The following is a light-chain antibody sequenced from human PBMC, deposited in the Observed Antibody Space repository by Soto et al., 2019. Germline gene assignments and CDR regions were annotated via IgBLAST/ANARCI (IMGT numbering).Light chain of an antibody. J-gene: IGKJ1*01. CDR2: GTS. CDR1: QSVGTRF. V-gene: IGKV3-20*01. Sequence: EIVLTQSPATLSVSPGERATLSCRASQSVGTRFLAWYQQLPGQAPRLLIYGTSTRAAGIPDRFSGSGSGTDFTLTISRLEPEDFAVYYCQQYRSSPLTFGPGTKVDIK. CDR3: QQYRSSPLT.